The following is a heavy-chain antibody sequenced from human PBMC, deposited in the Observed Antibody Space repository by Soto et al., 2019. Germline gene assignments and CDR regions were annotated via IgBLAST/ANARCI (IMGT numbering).Heavy chain of an antibody. CDR2: IYYSGST. D-gene: IGHD3-10*01. J-gene: IGHJ6*02. CDR1: GGSISSGGYY. Sequence: PSETLSLTCTVSGGSISSGGYYWSWIRQHPGKGLEWIGYIYYSGSTYYNPSLKSRVTISVDTSKNQFSLKLSSVTAADTAVYYCARDEAGYYGSGSYYNVSYYYGMDVWGQGTTVTVSS. V-gene: IGHV4-31*03. CDR3: ARDEAGYYGSGSYYNVSYYYGMDV.